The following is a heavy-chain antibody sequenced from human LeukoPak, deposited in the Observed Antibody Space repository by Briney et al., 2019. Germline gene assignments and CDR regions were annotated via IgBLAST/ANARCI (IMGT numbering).Heavy chain of an antibody. J-gene: IGHJ5*02. CDR3: ATLGVMDGYSSSWYWFDP. CDR1: GGSISSYY. Sequence: SETLSLTCTVSGGSISSYYWSWIRQPPGKGLEWIGYIYTSGSTNYNPSLKSRVTISVDTSKNQFSLKLSSVTAADTAVYYCATLGVMDGYSSSWYWFDPWGQGTLVTVSS. D-gene: IGHD6-13*01. CDR2: IYTSGST. V-gene: IGHV4-4*09.